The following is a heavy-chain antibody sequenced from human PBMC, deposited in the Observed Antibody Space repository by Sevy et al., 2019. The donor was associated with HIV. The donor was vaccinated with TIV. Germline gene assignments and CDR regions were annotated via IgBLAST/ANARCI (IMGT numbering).Heavy chain of an antibody. D-gene: IGHD3-22*01. CDR2: FYSDGKT. J-gene: IGHJ6*02. V-gene: IGHV3-53*01. CDR3: ARSLYYYDNNCYSHYAMDV. Sequence: GGSLRLSCVASGFTVSSNYMSWVRQAPGKGLEWVSVFYSDGKTQYAYSVKGRFTISRDNSKNTLYLQMTSLRVEDTAVYYCARSLYYYDNNCYSHYAMDVWGHGTTVTVSS. CDR1: GFTVSSNY.